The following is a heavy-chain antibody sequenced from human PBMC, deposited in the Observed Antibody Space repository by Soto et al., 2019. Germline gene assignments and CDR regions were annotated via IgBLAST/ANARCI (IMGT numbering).Heavy chain of an antibody. Sequence: GTSVEVSCKASGYTFTGYSMHWVRQAPGQGLEWMGWINPNSGGTNYAQKFQGWVTMTRDTSSSTADMELSRLRSADTAVDYCARDRRESILYYYYYYGMDVWGQGTTVTVSS. CDR1: GYTFTGYS. CDR2: INPNSGGT. V-gene: IGHV1-2*04. D-gene: IGHD3-10*01. CDR3: ARDRRESILYYYYYYGMDV. J-gene: IGHJ6*02.